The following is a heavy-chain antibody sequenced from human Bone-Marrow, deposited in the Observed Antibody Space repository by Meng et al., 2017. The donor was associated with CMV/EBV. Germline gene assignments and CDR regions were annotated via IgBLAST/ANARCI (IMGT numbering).Heavy chain of an antibody. CDR2: IIPILGIA. D-gene: IGHD2-2*02. Sequence: SVKVSCKASGGTFSSHAISWVRQAPGQGLEWMGGIIPILGIANYAQKFQGRVTMTRDTSTSTVYMELSSLRSEDTAVYYCASDYCSSTSCYRISHWGQGTLVTVSS. J-gene: IGHJ4*02. CDR3: ASDYCSSTSCYRISH. CDR1: GGTFSSHA. V-gene: IGHV1-69*10.